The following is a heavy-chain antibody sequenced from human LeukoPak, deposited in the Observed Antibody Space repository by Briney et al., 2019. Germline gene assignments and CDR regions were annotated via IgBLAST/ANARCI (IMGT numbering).Heavy chain of an antibody. D-gene: IGHD3-22*01. CDR2: ISSSGSTI. J-gene: IGHJ4*02. CDR1: GLTFSDYY. V-gene: IGHV3-11*01. CDR3: ARAGSVVVIDY. Sequence: GGSLRLSCAASGLTFSDYYMSWIRQAPGKGREWVSYISSSGSTIYYADSVKGRFTISRDNAKNSLYLQMKSLRAEDTAVYYCARAGSVVVIDYWGQGTLVTVSS.